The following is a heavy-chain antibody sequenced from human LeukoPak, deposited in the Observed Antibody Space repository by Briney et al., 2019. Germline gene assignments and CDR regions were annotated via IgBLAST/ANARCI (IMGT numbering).Heavy chain of an antibody. CDR1: GFTFSGSA. V-gene: IGHV3-73*01. Sequence: GGSLRLSCAASGFTFSGSAMHWVRQASGKGLEWVGRIRSKANSYATAYAASVKGRFTISTDDSKNTAYLQMNSLKTEDTAVYYCTRHNGWDIEVAEPLDYWGQGTLFTVSS. CDR2: IRSKANSYAT. CDR3: TRHNGWDIEVAEPLDY. J-gene: IGHJ4*02. D-gene: IGHD6-19*01.